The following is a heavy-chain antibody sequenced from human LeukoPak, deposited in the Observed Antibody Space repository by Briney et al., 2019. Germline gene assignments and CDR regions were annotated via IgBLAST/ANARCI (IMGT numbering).Heavy chain of an antibody. Sequence: SVKVSCKVSGGTFSSYAISWVRQAPGQGLEWMGGIIPIFGTANYAQKFQGRVTITTDESTSTAYMELSSLRSEDTAVYYCARVQNPPWKSVWSDSYMDVWGKGTTVTVSS. CDR1: GGTFSSYA. V-gene: IGHV1-69*05. J-gene: IGHJ6*03. CDR3: ARVQNPPWKSVWSDSYMDV. D-gene: IGHD3-3*01. CDR2: IIPIFGTA.